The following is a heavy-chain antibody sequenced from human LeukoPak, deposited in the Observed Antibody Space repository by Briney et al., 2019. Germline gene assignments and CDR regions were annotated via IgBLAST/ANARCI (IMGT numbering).Heavy chain of an antibody. J-gene: IGHJ4*02. CDR3: ARVRKRGYSSSEFDY. CDR2: INPSGGST. CDR1: GYTFTSYY. V-gene: IGHV1-46*01. D-gene: IGHD6-6*01. Sequence: ASVKVSCKASGYTFTSYYMHWVRQAPGQGLEWMGIINPSGGSTSYAQKFQGRVTMTRDMSTSTVYMELSSLRSEDTAVYYCARVRKRGYSSSEFDYWGQGTLVTVSS.